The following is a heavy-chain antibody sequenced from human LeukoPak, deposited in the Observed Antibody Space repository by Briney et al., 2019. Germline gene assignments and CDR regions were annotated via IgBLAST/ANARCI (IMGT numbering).Heavy chain of an antibody. J-gene: IGHJ5*02. CDR3: ARITDFQADRWFDP. V-gene: IGHV4-4*07. CDR1: GDSISGYY. D-gene: IGHD2/OR15-2a*01. CDR2: IYTSGST. Sequence: SETLSLTCTVSGDSISGYYRNWIRQPAGKGLEWIGRIYTSGSTNYNPSLKSRVTMSVDTSKNQFSLKLSSVTVADTAVYFCARITDFQADRWFDPWGQGTLVTVSS.